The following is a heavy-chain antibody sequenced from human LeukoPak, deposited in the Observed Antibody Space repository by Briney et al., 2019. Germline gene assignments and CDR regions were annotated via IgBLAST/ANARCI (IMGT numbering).Heavy chain of an antibody. J-gene: IGHJ6*03. Sequence: ASVKVSCKASGYTFTSYDINWVRQATGQGLEWMGWMNPNSGNTGYAQKFQGRVTITTDESTSAAYMELSSLTSEDTAVYYCARGIAPRPDYYYYYMDVWGKGTTVTVSS. CDR1: GYTFTSYD. CDR2: MNPNSGNT. CDR3: ARGIAPRPDYYYYYMDV. D-gene: IGHD6-6*01. V-gene: IGHV1-8*03.